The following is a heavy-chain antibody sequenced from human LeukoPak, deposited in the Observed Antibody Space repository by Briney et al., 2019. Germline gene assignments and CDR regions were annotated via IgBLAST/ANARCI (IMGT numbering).Heavy chain of an antibody. V-gene: IGHV3-53*04. J-gene: IGHJ6*02. CDR1: GFTVSSNY. CDR3: SAKVMATGVYYYYGMDV. Sequence: PGRSLRLSCAASGFTVSSNYMSWVRQSPGKGLEWVSVIYSGGSTYYADSVKGRFTISRHNSKNTLYLQMNSLRAEDTAVYYCSAKVMATGVYYYYGMDVWGQGTTVTVSS. D-gene: IGHD3-16*01. CDR2: IYSGGST.